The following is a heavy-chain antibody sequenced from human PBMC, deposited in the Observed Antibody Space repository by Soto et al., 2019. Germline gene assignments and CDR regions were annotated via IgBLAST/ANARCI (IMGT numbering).Heavy chain of an antibody. D-gene: IGHD2-21*02. CDR3: ARDLSYCGGDCYQDY. Sequence: VQLVESGGGVVQPGRSLRLSCAASGFTFSSYAMHWVRQAPGKGLEWVAVISYDGSNKYYADSVKGRFTISRDNSKNTLYLQMNSLRAEDTAVYYCARDLSYCGGDCYQDYWGQGTLVTVSS. J-gene: IGHJ4*02. CDR2: ISYDGSNK. V-gene: IGHV3-30-3*01. CDR1: GFTFSSYA.